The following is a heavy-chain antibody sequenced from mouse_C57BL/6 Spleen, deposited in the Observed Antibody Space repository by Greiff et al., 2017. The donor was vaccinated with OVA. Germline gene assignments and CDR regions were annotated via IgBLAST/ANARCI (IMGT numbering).Heavy chain of an antibody. Sequence: EVQLQQSGPGMVKPSQSLSLTCTVTGYSITSGYDWHWIRHFPGNKLEWMGYISYSGSTNYNPSLKSRISITHDTSKNHFFLKLNSVTTEDTATYYCAREGGTWYFDVWGTGTTVTVSS. J-gene: IGHJ1*03. V-gene: IGHV3-1*01. D-gene: IGHD4-1*01. CDR1: GYSITSGYD. CDR2: ISYSGST. CDR3: AREGGTWYFDV.